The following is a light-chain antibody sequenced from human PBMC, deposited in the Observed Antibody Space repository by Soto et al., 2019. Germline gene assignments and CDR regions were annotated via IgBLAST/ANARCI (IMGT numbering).Light chain of an antibody. J-gene: IGKJ1*01. CDR1: QTISSW. Sequence: DIQMTQSPSTLSGSVGDRVTITFRASQTISSWLAWYHQKPGKTPNLLIYDASNLGSGVPSRFSGSGSGTEFTLTISSLQPDDFATYYCQQYDTYSTFGQGTKVDI. V-gene: IGKV1-5*01. CDR3: QQYDTYST. CDR2: DAS.